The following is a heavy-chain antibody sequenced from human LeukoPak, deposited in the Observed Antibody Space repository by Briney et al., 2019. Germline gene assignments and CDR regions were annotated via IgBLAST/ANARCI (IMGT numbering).Heavy chain of an antibody. CDR3: AGEARPSSWYYYYGMDV. D-gene: IGHD6-13*01. V-gene: IGHV3-33*01. CDR2: IWYDGSNK. Sequence: GGSLRLSCAASGFTFSSYGMHWVRQAPGKGLEWVAVIWYDGSNKYYADSVKGRFTISRDNSKNTLYLQMNSLRAEDTAVYYCAGEARPSSWYYYYGMDVWGQGTTVTVSS. J-gene: IGHJ6*02. CDR1: GFTFSSYG.